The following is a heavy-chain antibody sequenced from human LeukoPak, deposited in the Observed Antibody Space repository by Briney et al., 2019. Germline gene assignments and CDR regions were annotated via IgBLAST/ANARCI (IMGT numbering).Heavy chain of an antibody. CDR3: ATYSSLNRREFQY. V-gene: IGHV3-7*01. CDR2: IKTDGSEK. Sequence: GGSLRLSCEGSGFTFSNYWKGWVRQAPGKGLQWVANIKTDGSEKYYVDSVKGRFTISRDNAKNSLYLQMSSLRAEDTAVYYCATYSSLNRREFQYWGQGTLLTVSS. D-gene: IGHD3-22*01. J-gene: IGHJ1*01. CDR1: GFTFSNYW.